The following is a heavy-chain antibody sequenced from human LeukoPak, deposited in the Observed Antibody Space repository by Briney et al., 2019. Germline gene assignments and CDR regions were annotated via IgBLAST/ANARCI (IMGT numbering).Heavy chain of an antibody. J-gene: IGHJ4*02. CDR1: GFTLSSYE. V-gene: IGHV3-48*03. Sequence: GGSLRLSSAASGFTLSSYEMNWVRQAPGKGLEWVSYISSSGSTIYYADSVKGRFTISRDNAKNSLYLQMNSLRAEDTAVYYCARDQVVGGDYDLPDYWGQGTLVTVSS. CDR3: ARDQVVGGDYDLPDY. D-gene: IGHD4-17*01. CDR2: ISSSGSTI.